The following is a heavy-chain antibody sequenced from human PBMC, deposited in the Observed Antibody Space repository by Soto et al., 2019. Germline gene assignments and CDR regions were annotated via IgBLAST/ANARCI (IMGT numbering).Heavy chain of an antibody. CDR3: ARPTYNSGSPFDY. CDR1: GGSISSYY. V-gene: IGHV4-59*01. Sequence: LQESGPGLVKPSETLSLTCTVSGGSISSYYWSWIRQPPGKGLEWIGYIYYSGSTNYNPSLKSRVTISVDTSKNQFSLKLSSVTAADTAVYYCARPTYNSGSPFDYWGQGTLVTVSS. D-gene: IGHD1-20*01. J-gene: IGHJ4*02. CDR2: IYYSGST.